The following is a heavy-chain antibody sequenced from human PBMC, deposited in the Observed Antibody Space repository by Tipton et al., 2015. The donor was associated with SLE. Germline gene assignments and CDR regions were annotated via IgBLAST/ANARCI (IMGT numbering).Heavy chain of an antibody. D-gene: IGHD1-14*01. CDR3: ARDYVRPESLGEAFDI. J-gene: IGHJ3*02. CDR2: INHSGST. V-gene: IGHV4-34*01. CDR1: GGSFSAYY. Sequence: TLSLTCAVYGGSFSAYYWSWIRQPPGKGLEWIGEINHSGSTYYNPSLKSRVTISVDTSKNQFSLKLSSVAAADTAVYYCARDYVRPESLGEAFDIWGQGTMVTVSS.